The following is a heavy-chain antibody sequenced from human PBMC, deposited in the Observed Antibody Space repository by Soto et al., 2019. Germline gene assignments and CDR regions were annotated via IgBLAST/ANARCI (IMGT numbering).Heavy chain of an antibody. CDR1: GYTFTSYY. V-gene: IGHV1-46*01. CDR3: ARLTTDWYFDL. J-gene: IGHJ2*01. CDR2: INPSGGST. Sequence: QVQLVQSGAEVKKPGASVKVSCKASGYTFTSYYMHWVRQAPGQGLEWMGIINPSGGSTSYAQKFQGRVTMTRDTSTSTVYIELSSLRSEDTAVYYCARLTTDWYFDLWGRGTLVTVSS.